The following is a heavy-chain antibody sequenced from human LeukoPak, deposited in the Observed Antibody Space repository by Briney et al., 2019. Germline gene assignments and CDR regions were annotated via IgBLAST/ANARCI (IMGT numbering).Heavy chain of an antibody. V-gene: IGHV4-30-2*01. J-gene: IGHJ4*02. Sequence: KPSETLSLTCAVSGGSISSGGYSWSWIRQPPGKGLEWIGYIYLSGSTYYNPSLKSRVTISVDRSKNQFSLKLSSVTAADTAVYYCARASTAFGSLDYWGQGTLVTVSS. D-gene: IGHD3-10*01. CDR2: IYLSGST. CDR1: GGSISSGGYS. CDR3: ARASTAFGSLDY.